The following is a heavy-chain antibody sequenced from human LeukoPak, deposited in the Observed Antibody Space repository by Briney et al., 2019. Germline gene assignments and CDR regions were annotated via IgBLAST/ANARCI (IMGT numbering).Heavy chain of an antibody. J-gene: IGHJ4*02. D-gene: IGHD6-6*01. V-gene: IGHV1-69*05. Sequence: SVKVSCKASGGTFSSYAISWVRQAPGQGLEWMGGIIPIFGTANYAQKFQGRVTITTDESTSTAYMELSSLRSEDTAVYYCARDRTIYSSSSVYFDYWGQGTLVTVSS. CDR1: GGTFSSYA. CDR3: ARDRTIYSSSSVYFDY. CDR2: IIPIFGTA.